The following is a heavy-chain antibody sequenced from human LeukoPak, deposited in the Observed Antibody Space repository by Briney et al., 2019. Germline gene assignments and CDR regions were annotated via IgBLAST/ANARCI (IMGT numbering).Heavy chain of an antibody. D-gene: IGHD2-15*01. J-gene: IGHJ6*03. Sequence: PSETLSLTCTVSGGSISSSSYYWGWIRQPPGKGLEWIGSIYYSGSTYYNPSLKSRVTISVDTSKNQFSLKLSSVTAADTAVYYCARHELLLESRQGGSYMDVWGKGTTVTISS. V-gene: IGHV4-39*01. CDR2: IYYSGST. CDR3: ARHELLLESRQGGSYMDV. CDR1: GGSISSSSYY.